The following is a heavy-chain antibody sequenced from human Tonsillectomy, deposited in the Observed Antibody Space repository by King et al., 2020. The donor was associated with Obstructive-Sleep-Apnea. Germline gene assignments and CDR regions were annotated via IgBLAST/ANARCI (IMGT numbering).Heavy chain of an antibody. Sequence: QLQESGPGLVKPSETLSLTCTVSGGSMSSYFWSWIRQPPGKGLEWIGLVYYSGSTNYNPSLKSRVTISIETSKNQFFLKMNSVTAADTAVYYCATQHSGTYYSWFDPWGQGTLVTVSS. D-gene: IGHD1-26*01. CDR3: ATQHSGTYYSWFDP. J-gene: IGHJ5*02. CDR1: GGSMSSYF. V-gene: IGHV4-59*08. CDR2: VYYSGST.